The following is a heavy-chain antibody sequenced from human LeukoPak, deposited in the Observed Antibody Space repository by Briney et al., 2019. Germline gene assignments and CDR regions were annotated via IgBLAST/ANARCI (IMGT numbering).Heavy chain of an antibody. J-gene: IGHJ4*02. CDR2: IRSDGSIK. D-gene: IGHD3-10*01. CDR3: AKGWAGGVRGVSYYFDY. V-gene: IGHV3-30*02. CDR1: GFTFSSYG. Sequence: GGSLRLSCAASGFTFSSYGMHWVRQAPGKGLEWVAFIRSDGSIKSYADSVKGRFTISRDNSKNTLFLQMNSLRDEDTAAYYCAKGWAGGVRGVSYYFDYWGQGTLVTVSS.